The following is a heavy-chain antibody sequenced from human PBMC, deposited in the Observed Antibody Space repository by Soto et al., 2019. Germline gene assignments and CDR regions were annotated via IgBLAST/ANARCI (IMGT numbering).Heavy chain of an antibody. CDR2: IYWNDDK. D-gene: IGHD4-17*01. J-gene: IGHJ3*02. V-gene: IGHV2-5*01. CDR3: THRPPASTVTAGRAFDI. Sequence: QITLKESGPPLVKPTQTLTLTCTFSGFSLGTSGVGVGWIRQPPGKALEWLALIYWNDDKRYSPSLRSRLTITKDTSKNQVVLTMTNMDPVDTATYYCTHRPPASTVTAGRAFDIWGQGTMVTVSS. CDR1: GFSLGTSGVG.